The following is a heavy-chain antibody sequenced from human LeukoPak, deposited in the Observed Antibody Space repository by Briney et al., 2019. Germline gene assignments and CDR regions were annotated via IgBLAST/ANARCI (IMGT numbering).Heavy chain of an antibody. J-gene: IGHJ4*02. Sequence: GGSLRLSCAASGFTFSSYAMSWVRQVPGKGLEWVSVISGSGDNTYYADSVKGRFTISRDNSKNMLYLQMNSLRAEDTAVYYCAKGGKWDVTPFDYWGQGTLVTVSS. V-gene: IGHV3-23*01. D-gene: IGHD1-26*01. CDR3: AKGGKWDVTPFDY. CDR1: GFTFSSYA. CDR2: ISGSGDNT.